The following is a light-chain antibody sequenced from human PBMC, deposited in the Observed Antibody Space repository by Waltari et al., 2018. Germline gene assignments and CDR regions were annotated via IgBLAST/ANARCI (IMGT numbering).Light chain of an antibody. J-gene: IGKJ2*01. CDR2: DAS. Sequence: EIVLTQSPATLSLSPGERATLSSRDSQRVSRYLAWYQQKPGQAPRLIISDASDWATGIPARFSGSGSGTDFTLTINSLEPEDFAFYYCQQRSDWLYTFGQGTKLEIK. CDR3: QQRSDWLYT. V-gene: IGKV3-11*01. CDR1: QRVSRY.